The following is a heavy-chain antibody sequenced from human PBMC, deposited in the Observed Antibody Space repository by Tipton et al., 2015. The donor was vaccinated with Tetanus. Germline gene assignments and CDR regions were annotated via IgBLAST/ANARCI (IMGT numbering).Heavy chain of an antibody. CDR1: GFIFSSYG. D-gene: IGHD2-15*01. CDR2: SWYDGTDK. J-gene: IGHJ4*02. CDR3: ARVADCSGGSCFSGDFDN. V-gene: IGHV3-33*01. Sequence: SLRLSCAASGFIFSSYGIHWVRQAPGKGLEWLAVSWYDGTDKYYADSGKGRFTISRDNSKNSLYLQMNSLRAEDTAVFYCARVADCSGGSCFSGDFDNWGQGTQVTVSS.